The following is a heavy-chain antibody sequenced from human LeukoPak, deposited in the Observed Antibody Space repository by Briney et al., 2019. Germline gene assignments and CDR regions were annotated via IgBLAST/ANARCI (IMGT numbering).Heavy chain of an antibody. CDR3: ARAPTVLVGYCSSASCQADY. V-gene: IGHV3-30*02. CDR1: GFTFSNYG. D-gene: IGHD2-2*01. CDR2: IQFDGNNQ. Sequence: GGSLRLSCAASGFTFSNYGMHWVRQAPGKGLEWVAFIQFDGNNQNYADSMKGRFTISRDNSKNTLYLRMNSLRAEDTAVYYCARAPTVLVGYCSSASCQADYWGQGTLVTVSS. J-gene: IGHJ4*02.